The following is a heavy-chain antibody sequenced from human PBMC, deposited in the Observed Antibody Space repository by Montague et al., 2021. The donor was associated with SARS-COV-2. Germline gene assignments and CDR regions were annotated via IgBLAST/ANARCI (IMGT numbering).Heavy chain of an antibody. CDR3: ARDLLGGDDYYDSSGPLDY. J-gene: IGHJ4*02. CDR2: ISSSSSYT. CDR1: GFTFSDYY. D-gene: IGHD3-22*01. V-gene: IGHV3-11*05. Sequence: SLRLSCAASGFTFSDYYMSWIRQAPGKGLEWVSYISSSSSYTNYADFVKGRFTISRDNAKNSLYLQMNSLRAEDTAVYYCARDLLGGDDYYDSSGPLDYWGQGTLVTVSS.